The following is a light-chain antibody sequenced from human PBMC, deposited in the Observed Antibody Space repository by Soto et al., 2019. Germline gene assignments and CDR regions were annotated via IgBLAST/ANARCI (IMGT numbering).Light chain of an antibody. Sequence: SSELTQPPSVSVSPGQTASITCSGDKLGDKYACWYQQKPGQSPVLVIYQDDKRPSGIPERFSGSNSGNTATLTITGTQAMDEAYYYCQAWDSSTYVFGTGTKLTVL. CDR2: QDD. CDR3: QAWDSSTYV. V-gene: IGLV3-1*01. CDR1: KLGDKY. J-gene: IGLJ1*01.